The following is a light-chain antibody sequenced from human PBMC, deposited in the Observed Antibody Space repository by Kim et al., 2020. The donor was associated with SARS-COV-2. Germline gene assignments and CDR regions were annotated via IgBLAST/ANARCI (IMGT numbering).Light chain of an antibody. CDR1: NSNIGSND. V-gene: IGLV1-47*01. CDR3: ASWDDTLSGSWV. J-gene: IGLJ3*02. CDR2: KNN. Sequence: VSISGSGSNSNIGSNDVCWFQQRPGTAPKLLIYKNNQRPSGVPDRFSASRSGTSASLAISGLRTGDEADYYCASWDDTLSGSWVFGTGTKLTVL.